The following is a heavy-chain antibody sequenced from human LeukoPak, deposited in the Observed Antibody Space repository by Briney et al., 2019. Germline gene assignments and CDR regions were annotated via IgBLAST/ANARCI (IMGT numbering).Heavy chain of an antibody. CDR2: IWCDGSNK. V-gene: IGHV3-33*01. CDR3: AREGYSYYDFWSGYYRGEYFDY. Sequence: GGSLRLSCAASGFTFSSYGMHWVRQAPGKGLEWVAVIWCDGSNKYYADSVKGRFTISRDNSKNTLYLQMNSLRAEDTAVYYCAREGYSYYDFWSGYYRGEYFDYWGQGTLVTVSS. J-gene: IGHJ4*02. CDR1: GFTFSSYG. D-gene: IGHD3-3*01.